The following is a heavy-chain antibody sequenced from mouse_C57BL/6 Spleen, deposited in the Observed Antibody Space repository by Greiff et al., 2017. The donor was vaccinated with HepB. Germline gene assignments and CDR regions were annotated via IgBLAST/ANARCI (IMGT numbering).Heavy chain of an antibody. V-gene: IGHV5-9-1*02. CDR1: GFTFSSYA. J-gene: IGHJ2*01. CDR2: ISSGGDYI. D-gene: IGHD1-1*01. CDR3: TMSGLYYLYFDY. Sequence: EVMLVESGEGLVKPGGSLKLSCAASGFTFSSYAMSWVRQTPEKRLEWVAYISSGGDYIYYADTVKGRFTISRDNARNTLYLQMSSLKSEDTARYYCTMSGLYYLYFDYWGQGTTLTVSS.